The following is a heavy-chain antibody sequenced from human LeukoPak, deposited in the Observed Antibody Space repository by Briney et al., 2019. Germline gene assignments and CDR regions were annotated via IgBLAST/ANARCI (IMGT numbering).Heavy chain of an antibody. CDR1: GCSISSGEYS. Sequence: SETLSLTCAVCGCSISSGEYSWSWIRQPPGKGLEWIGYIYHSGRTFYNPSLKSRVTISVDTSKNQISLEVTSVTAADTAVYYCARDGGYGHYDYWGRGTLVTVSS. J-gene: IGHJ4*02. D-gene: IGHD5-18*01. CDR3: ARDGGYGHYDY. V-gene: IGHV4-30-2*01. CDR2: IYHSGRT.